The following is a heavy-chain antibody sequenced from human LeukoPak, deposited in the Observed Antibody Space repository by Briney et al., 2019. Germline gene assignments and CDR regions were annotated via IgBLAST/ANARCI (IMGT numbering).Heavy chain of an antibody. V-gene: IGHV3-30*04. CDR3: AKDQGEGKRCLDY. CDR1: RFTFSSYA. Sequence: GGSLRLSCAASRFTFSSYAMHWVRQAPGKGLEWVAVISYDGGNKYYADSVKGRFTISRDNSKNTMYMQMNSLRAEDTAVYYCAKDQGEGKRCLDYWGQGTLVTVSS. J-gene: IGHJ4*02. D-gene: IGHD3-16*01. CDR2: ISYDGGNK.